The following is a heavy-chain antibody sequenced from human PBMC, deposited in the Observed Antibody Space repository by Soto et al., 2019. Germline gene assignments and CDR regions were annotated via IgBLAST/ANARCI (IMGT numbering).Heavy chain of an antibody. D-gene: IGHD3-3*01. J-gene: IGHJ3*02. CDR3: TRAIRLSGDAFDI. Sequence: GGSMRLSCTASGFTLSDYAMSWFRQAPGKGLEWVAYIRTAAYGGTTEYAASVKDRFTISRDDSESIASLQMNSLKTEDTAVYYCTRAIRLSGDAFDIWGQGTMVTVSS. CDR2: IRTAAYGGTT. CDR1: GFTLSDYA. V-gene: IGHV3-49*03.